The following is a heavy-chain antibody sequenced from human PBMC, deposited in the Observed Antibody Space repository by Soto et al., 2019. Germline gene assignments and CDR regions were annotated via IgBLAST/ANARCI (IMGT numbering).Heavy chain of an antibody. CDR2: IYSGGYT. CDR1: GFTVSNNY. CDR3: GTQAGGGGY. Sequence: EVQLVESGGGLIQPGGSLRLSCAVSGFTVSNNYMSWVRQAPGKGLEGVSVIYSGGYTAYGDSVKGRFTISRDNSKNTQFLQMEGLGADARGGYYGGTQAGGGGYWGQGTLVTVSS. V-gene: IGHV3-53*01. J-gene: IGHJ4*02. D-gene: IGHD3-10*01.